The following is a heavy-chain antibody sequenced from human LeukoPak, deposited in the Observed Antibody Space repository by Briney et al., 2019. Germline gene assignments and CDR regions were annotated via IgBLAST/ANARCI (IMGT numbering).Heavy chain of an antibody. J-gene: IGHJ4*02. CDR3: AKGGIGSSPGLDS. CDR1: GFSFSRYA. V-gene: IGHV3-23*01. Sequence: PGGSLRLSCAASGFSFSRYAMSWVRQAPGEGLEWVSCIAVSGGGPYYGHSMKVRFTISRDNSKNTIYLQMNSLRAEDTAIYSCAKGGIGSSPGLDSWGQGTLVTVST. D-gene: IGHD5-18*01. CDR2: IAVSGGGP.